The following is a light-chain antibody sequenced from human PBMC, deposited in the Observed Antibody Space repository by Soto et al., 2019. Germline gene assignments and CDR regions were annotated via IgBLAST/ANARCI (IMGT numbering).Light chain of an antibody. Sequence: VLTQPPSVSGAPGQRVTISCTGSSSNIGAGYDVHWYQQLPGTAPKLLIYGNSNRPSGVPDRFSGSKSGTSASLAITGLQAEDEADYYCQSYDSSLSGSNVFGTGTKLTVL. CDR3: QSYDSSLSGSNV. V-gene: IGLV1-40*01. CDR2: GNS. J-gene: IGLJ1*01. CDR1: SSNIGAGYD.